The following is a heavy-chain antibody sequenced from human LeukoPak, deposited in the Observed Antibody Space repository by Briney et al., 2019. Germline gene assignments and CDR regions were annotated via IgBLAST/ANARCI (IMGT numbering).Heavy chain of an antibody. CDR1: GYTFTGYY. CDR2: INPNSGGT. D-gene: IGHD3-9*01. V-gene: IGHV1-2*02. Sequence: ASVKVSCKASGYTFTGYYMHWVRQAPGQGLEWMGWINPNSGGTNYAQKFQGRVTMTRDTSISTAYMELSRLRSDDTAVYYCAREHTYYDILTGYHNWFDPWGQGTLVTVSS. CDR3: AREHTYYDILTGYHNWFDP. J-gene: IGHJ5*02.